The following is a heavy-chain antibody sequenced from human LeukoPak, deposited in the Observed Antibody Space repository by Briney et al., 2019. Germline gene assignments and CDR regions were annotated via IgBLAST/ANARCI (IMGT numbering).Heavy chain of an antibody. CDR1: GFDFSTQW. CDR3: ASYIVGPTLDY. V-gene: IGHV3-7*01. Sequence: SGGSLRLSCAASGFDFSTQWMSWVRQAPGKGLEWVAIVNQGATQKYYVDSVKGRVTISRDNAKNSVYLQMNSLRAEDTAIYYCASYIVGPTLDYWGQGILVTVSS. CDR2: VNQGATQK. J-gene: IGHJ4*02. D-gene: IGHD1-26*01.